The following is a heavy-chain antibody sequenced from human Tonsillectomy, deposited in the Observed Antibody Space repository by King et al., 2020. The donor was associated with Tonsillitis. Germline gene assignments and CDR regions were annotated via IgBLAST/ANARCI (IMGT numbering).Heavy chain of an antibody. Sequence: VQLVESGAEVKKPGSSVMVSCKASGSSLRSYVLSWVRQAPGQGLEWMGGIIPMLGTADYAQRFQGRLTITADESTSTVYMELTGLRSGDTAVYYCTRGCPLLMRPSDDCYPDWGQGTLVTVSS. CDR3: TRGCPLLMRPSDDCYPD. CDR1: GSSLRSYV. D-gene: IGHD2-21*02. J-gene: IGHJ4*02. CDR2: IIPMLGTA. V-gene: IGHV1-69*01.